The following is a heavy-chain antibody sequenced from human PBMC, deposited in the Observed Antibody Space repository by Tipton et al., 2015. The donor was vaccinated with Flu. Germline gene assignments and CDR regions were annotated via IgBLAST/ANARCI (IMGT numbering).Heavy chain of an antibody. V-gene: IGHV4-39*01. D-gene: IGHD4-23*01. J-gene: IGHJ4*02. CDR3: ARVGWLDLYGGNPDFDS. CDR1: GGSINSTNYY. CDR2: LFYSRDA. Sequence: TLSLTCIVSGGSINSTNYYWAWIRQPPGKGLEWVGSLFYSRDAYYNPSLKSRVTISVDTSKTQFSLKLISLTAADTAVYYCARVGWLDLYGGNPDFDSWGQGTLVTVSS.